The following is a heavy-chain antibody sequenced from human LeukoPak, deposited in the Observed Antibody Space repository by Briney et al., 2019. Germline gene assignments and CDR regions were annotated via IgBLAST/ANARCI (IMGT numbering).Heavy chain of an antibody. J-gene: IGHJ4*02. CDR2: IKQDGSEK. D-gene: IGHD3-3*01. CDR1: GFTFSSYW. V-gene: IGHV3-7*01. CDR3: ARFASLRLLEWLFVDY. Sequence: GGSLRLSCAASGFTFSSYWMSWVRQAPGKGLEWVANIKQDGSEKYYVDSVKGRFTISRDNAKNSLYLQMNSLRVEDTAVYYCARFASLRLLEWLFVDYWGQGTLVTVSS.